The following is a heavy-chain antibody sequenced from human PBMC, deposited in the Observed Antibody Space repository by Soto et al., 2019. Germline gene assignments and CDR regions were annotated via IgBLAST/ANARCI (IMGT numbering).Heavy chain of an antibody. D-gene: IGHD6-19*01. CDR1: GFTFSSYS. CDR2: ISSSSSTI. CDR3: ARAGYSSGRAPFDY. V-gene: IGHV3-48*01. J-gene: IGHJ4*02. Sequence: GGSLRLSCAASGFTFSSYSMNWVRQAPGKGLEWVSYISSSSSTIYYADSVKGRFTISRDNAKNSLYLQMNSLRAEDTAVYYCARAGYSSGRAPFDYWGQGTLVTVSS.